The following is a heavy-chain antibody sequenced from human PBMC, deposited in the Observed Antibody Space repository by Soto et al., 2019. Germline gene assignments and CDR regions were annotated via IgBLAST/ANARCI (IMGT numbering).Heavy chain of an antibody. J-gene: IGHJ4*02. D-gene: IGHD5-12*01. Sequence: PGGSLRLSCAASGFAFTNAWMNWVRQAPGKGLEWVGRITRTTDGSNKYYADPVKGRFTISRDNSKNTLYLQMNSLRAEDTAVYYCAKPGGTYSAQQSGYRDVPVNQYYFDYWGQGTLVTVSS. V-gene: IGHV3-30*18. CDR2: TRTTDGSNK. CDR3: AKPGGTYSAQQSGYRDVPVNQYYFDY. CDR1: GFAFTNAW.